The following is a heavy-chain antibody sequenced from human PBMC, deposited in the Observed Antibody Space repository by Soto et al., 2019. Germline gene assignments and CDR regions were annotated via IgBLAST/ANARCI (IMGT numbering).Heavy chain of an antibody. V-gene: IGHV4-39*01. J-gene: IGHJ4*02. CDR3: AGRTPVADN. CDR2: IYYSGNT. D-gene: IGHD6-19*01. CDR1: GGSISSSSYY. Sequence: SETLSLTCTVSGGSISSSSYYWGWIRQPPGKGLEWIGSIYYSGNTYYNPSLKSRVTISVDTSKNQFSLKLSSVTAADTAVYYCAGRTPVADNWGQGTLVTVSS.